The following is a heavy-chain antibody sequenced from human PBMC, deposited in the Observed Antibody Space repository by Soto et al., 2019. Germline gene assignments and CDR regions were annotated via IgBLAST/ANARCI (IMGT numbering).Heavy chain of an antibody. CDR1: GYTVTAYH. J-gene: IGHJ6*02. D-gene: IGHD3-10*02. CDR3: ARNMDYYYGRGSGNGHGV. CDR2: INPKFGDT. V-gene: IGHV1-2*02. Sequence: QVRLVQSGAEVKEPGDSVRVSCEASGYTVTAYHIHWVRQAPGQGLEWMGWINPKFGDTGYAQDFQGRVSMTSDMSISTVYRELSRLTSDDTAIYYCARNMDYYYGRGSGNGHGVWGQGTTVTVFS.